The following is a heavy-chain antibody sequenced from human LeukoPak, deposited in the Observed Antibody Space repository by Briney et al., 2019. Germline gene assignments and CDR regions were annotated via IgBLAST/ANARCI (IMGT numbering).Heavy chain of an antibody. D-gene: IGHD1-26*01. CDR2: IYYSGNT. V-gene: IGHV4-39*01. CDR3: ARRGGSYFPYYCYYYYMDV. CDR1: SVSISSSNSY. Sequence: SETLSLTCTVSSVSISSSNSYWGWIRQPPGKGLEWIGSIYYSGNTYYNASLKSQVSISIDTSKNQFSLRLTSVTAADTAVYYCARRGGSYFPYYCYYYYMDVWGKGTTVTISS. J-gene: IGHJ6*03.